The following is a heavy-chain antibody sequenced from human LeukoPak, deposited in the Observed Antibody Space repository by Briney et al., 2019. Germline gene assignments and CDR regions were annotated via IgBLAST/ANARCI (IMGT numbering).Heavy chain of an antibody. J-gene: IGHJ2*01. CDR1: GVSISSYY. CDR2: VYYSGST. CDR3: ARGDYGDYSFYWYFDL. V-gene: IGHV4-59*01. D-gene: IGHD4-17*01. Sequence: SETLSLTCTVSGVSISSYYWSCIRQPPGKGLEWIGYVYYSGSTNYNPSLKSRVTISVDTSENHFSLKLSSVTAADTAVYYCARGDYGDYSFYWYFDLWGRGTLVTVSS.